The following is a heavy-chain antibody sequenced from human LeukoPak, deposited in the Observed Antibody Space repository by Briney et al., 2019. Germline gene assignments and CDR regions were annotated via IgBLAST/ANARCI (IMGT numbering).Heavy chain of an antibody. Sequence: GGSLRLSCAASGFTFSDYYMSWIRQAPGKGPEWVSVIYGGGSTYYADSVKGRFTISRDNSKNTLYLQMNSLRAEDTAVYYCARAYSGSYYFDYWGQGTLVTVSS. CDR3: ARAYSGSYYFDY. J-gene: IGHJ4*02. D-gene: IGHD1-26*01. V-gene: IGHV3-66*01. CDR2: IYGGGST. CDR1: GFTFSDYY.